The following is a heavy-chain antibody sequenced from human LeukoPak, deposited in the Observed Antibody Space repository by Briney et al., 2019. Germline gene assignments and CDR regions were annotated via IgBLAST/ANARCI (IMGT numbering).Heavy chain of an antibody. CDR3: ARCSVLAHSSGWQDYYYYGMDV. CDR2: INHSGST. CDR1: GGSFSGYY. Sequence: PSETLSLTCAVYGGSFSGYYWSWIRQPPGKGLEWVGEINHSGSTNYNPALKSRVTISVDTSKNQSSLKLSSVTAAHTAVYYCARCSVLAHSSGWQDYYYYGMDVWGQGTTVTVSS. D-gene: IGHD6-19*01. J-gene: IGHJ6*02. V-gene: IGHV4-34*01.